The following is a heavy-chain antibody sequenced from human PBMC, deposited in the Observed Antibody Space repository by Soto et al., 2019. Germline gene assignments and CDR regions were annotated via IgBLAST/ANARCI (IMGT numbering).Heavy chain of an antibody. CDR2: IYYSGST. V-gene: IGHV4-31*03. CDR1: GGSISSVGYY. D-gene: IGHD2-15*01. CDR3: ARVVVVGAATQEPWGRWFDP. Sequence: SETLSLTCTVSGGSISSVGYYWSWIRQHPGKGLEWIGYIYYSGSTYYNPSLKSRVTISVDTSKNQFSLKLSSVTAADTAVYYCARVVVVGAATQEPWGRWFDPWGKGTLVTVAS. J-gene: IGHJ5*02.